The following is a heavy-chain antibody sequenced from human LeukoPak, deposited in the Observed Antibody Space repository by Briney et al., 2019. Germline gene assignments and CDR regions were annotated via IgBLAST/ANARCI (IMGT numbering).Heavy chain of an antibody. CDR3: AGAQNSNYKIWFDP. D-gene: IGHD4/OR15-4a*01. CDR2: TNPNSGGT. CDR1: GYTFTGYY. V-gene: IGHV1-2*02. Sequence: ASVKVSCKASGYTFTGYYMHWVRQAPGQGLEWMGWTNPNSGGTNYAQKFQGRVTMTRDTSISTAYMELSRLRSDDTAAYYCAGAQNSNYKIWFDPWGQGTLVTVSS. J-gene: IGHJ5*02.